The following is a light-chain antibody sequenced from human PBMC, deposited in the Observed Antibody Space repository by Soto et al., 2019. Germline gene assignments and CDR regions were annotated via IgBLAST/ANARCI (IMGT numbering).Light chain of an antibody. V-gene: IGKV3D-15*01. CDR1: QSVGSD. J-gene: IGKJ4*01. Sequence: RVITQSRDTLSWATRERPTLSCRASQSVGSDLAWYQQKPGQAPRLVIYDIFTRATGVPTRISGSGSGTEFTLTISRPQSDDLAVYSFPQYTSWPVTFGGGTKVDNK. CDR2: DIF. CDR3: PQYTSWPVT.